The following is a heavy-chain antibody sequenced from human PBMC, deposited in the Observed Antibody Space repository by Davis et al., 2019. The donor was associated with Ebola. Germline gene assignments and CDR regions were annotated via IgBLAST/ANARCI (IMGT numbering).Heavy chain of an antibody. CDR3: ARVQMTALTTRFDP. CDR2: VYDTGST. J-gene: IGHJ5*02. Sequence: MPSETLSLTCTVSGGSFRSYYWSWIRQPPGKGLEWIGRVYDTGSTDYNPSLKSRVTISVDTSKNQFSLKLTSVTTADTAVYYCARVQMTALTTRFDPWGQGILVTVSS. CDR1: GGSFRSYY. V-gene: IGHV4-59*01. D-gene: IGHD4-11*01.